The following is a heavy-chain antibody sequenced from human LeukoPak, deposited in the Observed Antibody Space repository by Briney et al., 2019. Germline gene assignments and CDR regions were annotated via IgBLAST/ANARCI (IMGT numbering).Heavy chain of an antibody. CDR1: GFTFSSYS. CDR2: ISSSSSYI. CDR3: ARGPRLEAFDI. Sequence: GGSLRLSCAASGFTFSSYSMNWVRQAPGKGLEWVSSISSSSSYIYYADSVKGRFTISRDNAKNSLYLQMNSLRAEDTALYYCARGPRLEAFDIWGQGTMLTVSS. J-gene: IGHJ3*02. V-gene: IGHV3-21*01. D-gene: IGHD3-16*01.